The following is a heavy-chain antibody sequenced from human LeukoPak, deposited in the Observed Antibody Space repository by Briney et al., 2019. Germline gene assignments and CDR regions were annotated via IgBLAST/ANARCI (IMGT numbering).Heavy chain of an antibody. J-gene: IGHJ3*02. Sequence: SETLSLTCTVSGYSISSGYYWRWIRQPPGKGLEWIGSIYHSGSTYYNPSLKSRVTISVDTSKNQFSLKLSSVTAADTAVYYCARGGYGDYGPDAFDIWGQGTMVTVSS. D-gene: IGHD4-17*01. CDR2: IYHSGST. CDR1: GYSISSGYY. V-gene: IGHV4-38-2*02. CDR3: ARGGYGDYGPDAFDI.